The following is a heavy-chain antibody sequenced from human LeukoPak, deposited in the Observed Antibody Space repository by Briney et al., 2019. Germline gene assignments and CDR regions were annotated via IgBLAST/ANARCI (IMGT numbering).Heavy chain of an antibody. J-gene: IGHJ4*02. D-gene: IGHD5-12*01. CDR2: INPNSGGT. Sequence: ASVKVSCKASGYTLTGYYMHWVRQAPGQGLEWMGWINPNSGGTNYAQKFQGRVTMTRDTSISTAYMELSRLRSDDTAVYYCARSDRYSGYDYEDYWGQGTLVTVSS. V-gene: IGHV1-2*02. CDR3: ARSDRYSGYDYEDY. CDR1: GYTLTGYY.